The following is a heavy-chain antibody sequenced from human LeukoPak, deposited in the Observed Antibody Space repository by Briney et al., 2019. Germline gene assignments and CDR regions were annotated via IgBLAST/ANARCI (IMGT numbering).Heavy chain of an antibody. CDR2: ISNTADTQ. Sequence: SGGSLRLSCATSGFTFNLYSISWVRQAPGKGLEWVSYISNTADTQYYADSVKGRFTIPRDSAENSVYLQMNTLRAEDTAVYYCARDRGYCTGGSCYRYFEKWGQGTLVTVSS. CDR3: ARDRGYCTGGSCYRYFEK. CDR1: GFTFNLYS. V-gene: IGHV3-48*01. D-gene: IGHD2-15*01. J-gene: IGHJ4*02.